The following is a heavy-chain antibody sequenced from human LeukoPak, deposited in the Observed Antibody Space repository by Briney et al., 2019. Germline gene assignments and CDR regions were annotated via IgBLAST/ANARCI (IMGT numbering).Heavy chain of an antibody. CDR2: MNPNSGNT. CDR1: GYTFTSYD. D-gene: IGHD3-10*01. J-gene: IGHJ4*02. Sequence: ASVKVSCKASGYTFTSYDINWVRQATGQGLEWTGWMNPNSGNTGYAQKFQGRVTMTRNTSISTAYMELSSLRSEDTAVYYCARGVGYYGSGIHSYWGQGTLVTVSS. V-gene: IGHV1-8*01. CDR3: ARGVGYYGSGIHSY.